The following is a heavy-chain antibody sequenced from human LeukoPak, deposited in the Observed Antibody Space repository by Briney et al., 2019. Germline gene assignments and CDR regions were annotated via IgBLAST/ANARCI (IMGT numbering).Heavy chain of an antibody. V-gene: IGHV3-21*01. Sequence: PGGSLRLSCAASGFTFSSYSMNWVRQAPGKGLEWVSSISNSSSYIYYADSVKGRFTICRENPKHSLHLKMNSLRAEDTAVYYCARARYDSSGYYCAIDYWGHGTLVTVSS. CDR1: GFTFSSYS. CDR2: ISNSSSYI. CDR3: ARARYDSSGYYCAIDY. D-gene: IGHD3-22*01. J-gene: IGHJ4*01.